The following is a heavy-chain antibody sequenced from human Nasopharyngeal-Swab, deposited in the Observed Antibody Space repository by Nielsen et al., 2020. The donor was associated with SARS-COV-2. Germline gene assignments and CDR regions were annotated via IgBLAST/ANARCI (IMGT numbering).Heavy chain of an antibody. V-gene: IGHV3-21*01. D-gene: IGHD1-26*01. CDR3: ARAGGVSSAEYFQH. CDR1: GFTFSYYN. Sequence: GESLKISCAASGFTFSYYNMNWVRQAPGKGLEWVSSISNSSSYIYQADSVKGRFTISRDNAKNSLSLQMNSLRAEDTAVYYCARAGGVSSAEYFQHWGKGTLVTVSS. J-gene: IGHJ1*01. CDR2: ISNSSSYI.